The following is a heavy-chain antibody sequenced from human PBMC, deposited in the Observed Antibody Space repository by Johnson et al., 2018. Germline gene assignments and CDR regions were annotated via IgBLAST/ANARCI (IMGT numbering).Heavy chain of an antibody. V-gene: IGHV3-33*01. CDR1: GFIFSTYG. D-gene: IGHD1-7*01. CDR2: IWNDGSKQ. J-gene: IGHJ3*01. Sequence: QVQLVESGGGVVQPGRSLRLSCAASGFIFSTYGMNWVRQAPDKGLEWVALIWNDGSKQYYADSVKGRFTIPRDNSKSTFYLHMESLRVEDTAVYYCAREDWNYGRGTLDMWGQGTMVAVSS. CDR3: AREDWNYGRGTLDM.